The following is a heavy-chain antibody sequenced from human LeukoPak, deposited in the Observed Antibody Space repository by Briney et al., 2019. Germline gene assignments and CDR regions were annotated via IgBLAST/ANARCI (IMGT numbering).Heavy chain of an antibody. J-gene: IGHJ4*02. CDR3: VKGATVKPFDY. CDR2: IHYDGTSK. Sequence: GGSLRLSCAASGFTFSTYGMHCVRQAPGKGLWWVAFIHYDGTSKYYADSVKGRFTMSRDNSKNRLYLQMNSLRIEDTAVYFCVKGATVKPFDYWGQGTLVTVSS. V-gene: IGHV3-30*02. CDR1: GFTFSTYG. D-gene: IGHD4-11*01.